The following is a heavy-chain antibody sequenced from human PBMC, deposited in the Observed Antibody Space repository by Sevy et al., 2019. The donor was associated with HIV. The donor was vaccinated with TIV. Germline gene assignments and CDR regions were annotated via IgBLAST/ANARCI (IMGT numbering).Heavy chain of an antibody. CDR2: ILPSDSDT. V-gene: IGHV5-51*01. D-gene: IGHD2-21*02. J-gene: IGHJ4*02. CDR1: GYNFTPYW. Sequence: GESLKISCKGSGYNFTPYWIGWVRQMPGKGLEWMGIILPSDSDTAYSPSFQGQVTISVDKSINTAYLQWNSLKASDTAIYYCARQGDSDGFDYWGQGTLVTVSS. CDR3: ARQGDSDGFDY.